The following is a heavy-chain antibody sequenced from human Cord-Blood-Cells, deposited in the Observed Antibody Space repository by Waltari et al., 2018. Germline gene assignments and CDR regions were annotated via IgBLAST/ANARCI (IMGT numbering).Heavy chain of an antibody. D-gene: IGHD6-6*01. CDR1: GYSISGYY. CDR3: ARESAAHHDY. CDR2: IYHSGST. V-gene: IGHV4-38-2*02. Sequence: QVQLQESGPGLVKPSETLSLTCAVSGYSISGYYWGWIRQPPGKGLEWIGSIYHSGSTYYNPSLKSRVTISVDTSKNQFSLKLSSVTAADTAVYYCARESAAHHDYWGQGTLVTVSS. J-gene: IGHJ4*02.